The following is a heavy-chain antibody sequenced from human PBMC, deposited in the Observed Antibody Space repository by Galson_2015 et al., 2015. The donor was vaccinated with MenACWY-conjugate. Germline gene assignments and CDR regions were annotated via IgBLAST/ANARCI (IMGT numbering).Heavy chain of an antibody. CDR2: IRDTGSL. Sequence: LSLTCTVSGASISSHYWSWFRQPPGKGLEWIAYIRDTGSLKDNPSLKSRVTMSADKSNNQFSLRLISVTAADTAVYYCARLPTWGSSYGYFDYWGQGILVAVSS. D-gene: IGHD5-18*01. CDR3: ARLPTWGSSYGYFDY. J-gene: IGHJ4*02. V-gene: IGHV4-59*08. CDR1: GASISSHY.